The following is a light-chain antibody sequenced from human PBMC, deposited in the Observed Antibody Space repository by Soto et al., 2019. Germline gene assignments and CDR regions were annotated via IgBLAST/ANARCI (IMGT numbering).Light chain of an antibody. Sequence: QSVLTQPRSVSGSPGQSVTISCSGTNSDIGGYDYVSWYQQKPGEAPKVIIYDVNKRPSGVPNRFSGSKSGSTASLSISGLQAEDESDYYCCSYAGRSSVLFGGGTQLTAL. V-gene: IGLV2-11*01. CDR3: CSYAGRSSVL. CDR1: NSDIGGYDY. J-gene: IGLJ2*01. CDR2: DVN.